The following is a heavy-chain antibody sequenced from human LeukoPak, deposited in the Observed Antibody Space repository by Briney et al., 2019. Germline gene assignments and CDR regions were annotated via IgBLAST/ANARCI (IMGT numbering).Heavy chain of an antibody. D-gene: IGHD3-22*01. CDR3: ARGNSHYYDSSAYSTFDY. V-gene: IGHV4-61*02. CDR2: IYTSGST. Sequence: SQTLSLTCTVSGGSISSGSYYWSWIRQPAGKGLEWIGRIYTSGSTNYNPSLKSRVTISVDTSKNQFSLKLSSVTAADTAVYYCARGNSHYYDSSAYSTFDYWGQGTLVTVSS. CDR1: GGSISSGSYY. J-gene: IGHJ4*02.